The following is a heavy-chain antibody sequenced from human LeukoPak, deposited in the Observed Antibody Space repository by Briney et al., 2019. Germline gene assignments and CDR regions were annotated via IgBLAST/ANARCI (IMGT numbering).Heavy chain of an antibody. CDR1: GFSFSSYA. D-gene: IGHD3-9*01. CDR2: IRSKSYSGTT. V-gene: IGHV3-49*04. Sequence: GGSLRLSCAASGFSFSSYAMHWVRQAPGKGLEWVAFIRSKSYSGTTEHAASVKGRFTISRDDSKSIAYLQMNSLNTDDTAVYYCTRVIRLSGGRYYFDYWGQGTLVTVSS. CDR3: TRVIRLSGGRYYFDY. J-gene: IGHJ4*02.